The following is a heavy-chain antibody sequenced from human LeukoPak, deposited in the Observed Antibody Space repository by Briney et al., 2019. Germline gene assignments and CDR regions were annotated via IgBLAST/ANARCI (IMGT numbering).Heavy chain of an antibody. CDR3: ARAPSYYDFWSGYLYYFDY. D-gene: IGHD3-3*01. CDR1: GGSVSSDNYS. Sequence: SETLSLTCTVSGGSVSSDNYSWSWIRQPPGKGLEWIGHIYYSGSTNYNPSLKSRVTISVDTSKNQFSLKLSSVTPADTAVYYCARAPSYYDFWSGYLYYFDYWGQGTLVTVSS. V-gene: IGHV4-61*01. J-gene: IGHJ4*02. CDR2: IYYSGST.